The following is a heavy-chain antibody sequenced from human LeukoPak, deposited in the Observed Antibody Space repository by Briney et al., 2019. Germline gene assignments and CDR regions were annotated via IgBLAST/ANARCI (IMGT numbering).Heavy chain of an antibody. CDR3: AREMVVPAATTYYYYGMDV. CDR1: GFTFSSYE. J-gene: IGHJ6*02. CDR2: ISSSGSTI. V-gene: IGHV3-48*03. Sequence: GGSLRLSCAASGFTFSSYEMNWVRQAPGKGLEWVSYISSSGSTIYYADSVKGRFTISRDNAKNSLYLQMNSLRAEDMAVYYCAREMVVPAATTYYYYGMDVWGQGTTVTVSS. D-gene: IGHD2-2*01.